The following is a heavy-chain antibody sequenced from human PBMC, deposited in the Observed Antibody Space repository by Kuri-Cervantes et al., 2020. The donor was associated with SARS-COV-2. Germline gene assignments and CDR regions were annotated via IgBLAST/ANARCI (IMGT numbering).Heavy chain of an antibody. J-gene: IGHJ4*02. CDR2: INPNSGGT. CDR1: GYTSTGYY. V-gene: IGHV1-2*02. D-gene: IGHD3-9*01. CDR3: ARVAGGRVYNIFSGPEAFDY. Sequence: ASVKVSCKASGYTSTGYYMHWVRQAPGQGLEWMGWINPNSGGTNYAQKFQGRVTMTRDTSISTAYMELRSLRSDDAAVYFCARVAGGRVYNIFSGPEAFDYWGQGTLVTVSS.